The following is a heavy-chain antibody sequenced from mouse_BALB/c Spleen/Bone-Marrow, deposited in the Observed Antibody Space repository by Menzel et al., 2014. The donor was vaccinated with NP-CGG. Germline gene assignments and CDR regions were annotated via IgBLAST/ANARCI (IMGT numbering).Heavy chain of an antibody. CDR2: IRNKANGYTT. CDR1: GFTFXDYY. D-gene: IGHD2-13*01. CDR3: ARVYFDDYEAWFAY. J-gene: IGHJ3*01. V-gene: IGHV7-3*02. Sequence: EVMLVESGGGLVQPGGSLRLSCATSGFTFXDYYMSWVRQPPGKALEWLGFIRNKANGYTTEYSASVKGRFTISRDNSQSILFLQMNTLRTEDSAIYYCARVYFDDYEAWFAYWGQGTLVTVSA.